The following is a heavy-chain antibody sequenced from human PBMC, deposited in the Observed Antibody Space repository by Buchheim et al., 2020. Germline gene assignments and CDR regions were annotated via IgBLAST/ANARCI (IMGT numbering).Heavy chain of an antibody. CDR1: GFTFSSYG. CDR3: AKGHGGSYASYFDY. CDR2: ISYDGSNK. V-gene: IGHV3-30*18. D-gene: IGHD1-26*01. Sequence: QVQLVESGGGEVQPGRSLRLSCAASGFTFSSYGMHWVRQAPGKGLEWVAVISYDGSNKYYADSVKGRFTISRDNSKNTLYLQMNSLRAEDTAVYYCAKGHGGSYASYFDYWGQGTL. J-gene: IGHJ4*02.